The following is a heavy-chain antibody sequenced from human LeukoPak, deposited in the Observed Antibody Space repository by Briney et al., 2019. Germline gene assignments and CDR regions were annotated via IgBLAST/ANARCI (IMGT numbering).Heavy chain of an antibody. D-gene: IGHD4-17*01. Sequence: GGSLRLSYAASGFTFDDYGMGWVRQAPGKGLEWVSGIKFNGRTTGYADSVKGRFTISRDNGKDCLYLQMSSLRVDDTALYFCARGKDYGDLYFDYWGQGTLVSVSS. J-gene: IGHJ4*02. CDR3: ARGKDYGDLYFDY. CDR2: IKFNGRTT. V-gene: IGHV3-20*03. CDR1: GFTFDDYG.